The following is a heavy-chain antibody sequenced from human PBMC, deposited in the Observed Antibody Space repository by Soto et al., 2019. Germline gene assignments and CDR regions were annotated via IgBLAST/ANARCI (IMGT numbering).Heavy chain of an antibody. Sequence: GASVKVSCKASGYTFISYYIHWVRQAPGQGLEWMGMINPSGGSTSYAQKFQGRVTMTRDTSTSTVYMELSSLRSEDTVVYYCARDYGSAHSRFDYWGQGTLVTVSS. CDR2: INPSGGST. D-gene: IGHD6-25*01. CDR3: ARDYGSAHSRFDY. V-gene: IGHV1-46*01. J-gene: IGHJ4*02. CDR1: GYTFISYY.